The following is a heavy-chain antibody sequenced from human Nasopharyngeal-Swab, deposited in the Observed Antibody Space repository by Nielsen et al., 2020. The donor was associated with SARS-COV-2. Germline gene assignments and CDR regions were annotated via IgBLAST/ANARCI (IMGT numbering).Heavy chain of an antibody. D-gene: IGHD3-10*01. Sequence: CLSLSCAASGFTSSSYWMHWVRHAPGKWLVWVSRIKSDGSTTNYADSVKGRFTISRDNAKNTLYLQMHSLRAEDTAVYYCARENYGSGSYSPSYYYYDGMDVWGQGTTVTVSS. CDR3: ARENYGSGSYSPSYYYYDGMDV. J-gene: IGHJ6*02. CDR2: IKSDGSTT. V-gene: IGHV3-74*01. CDR1: GFTSSSYW.